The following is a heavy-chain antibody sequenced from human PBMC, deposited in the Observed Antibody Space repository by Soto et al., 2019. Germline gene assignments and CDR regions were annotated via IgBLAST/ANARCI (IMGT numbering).Heavy chain of an antibody. CDR3: ARWSAIVGVAEAIDV. CDR1: GYTFINYG. V-gene: IGHV1-18*01. CDR2: LSAYNGDT. D-gene: IGHD1-26*01. J-gene: IGHJ3*01. Sequence: QVQLVQSGAEVKKPGASVRVSCKTSGYTFINYGITWVRQAPGQGLEWMGWLSAYNGDTSSSEKLQDRFTMTTDTSTNTVYMDLRSLTSDATGVYYCARWSAIVGVAEAIDVWGQGTMVIVSS.